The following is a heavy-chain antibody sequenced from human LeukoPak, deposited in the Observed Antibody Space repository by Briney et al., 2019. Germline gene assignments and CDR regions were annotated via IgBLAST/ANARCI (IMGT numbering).Heavy chain of an antibody. CDR2: INHSGST. CDR1: GGSFSGYY. CDR3: ARGRPWLAS. V-gene: IGHV4-34*01. Sequence: SETLSLTCAVYGGSFSGYYWSWIRQPPGKGLEWIGEINHSGSTNYNPSLKSRVTIPVDTSKNQFSLKLSSVTAADTAVYYCARGRPWLASWGQGTLVTVSS. J-gene: IGHJ5*02. D-gene: IGHD6-19*01.